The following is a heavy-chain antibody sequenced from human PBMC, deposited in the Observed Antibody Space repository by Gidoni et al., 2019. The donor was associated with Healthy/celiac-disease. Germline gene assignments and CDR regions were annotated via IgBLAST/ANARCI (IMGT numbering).Heavy chain of an antibody. CDR1: GFPFDDYG. V-gene: IGHV3-20*04. CDR2: INWNGGRT. Sequence: EVQLVESGGGVVRPGGSLCLSCAASGFPFDDYGMSWVRQAPGKGREWVSGINWNGGRTGYADSVKGRFTISRDNAKNSLYLQMNSLRAEDTALYYCARVDYYGSGSYYNGVDYWGQGTLVTVSS. J-gene: IGHJ4*02. D-gene: IGHD3-10*01. CDR3: ARVDYYGSGSYYNGVDY.